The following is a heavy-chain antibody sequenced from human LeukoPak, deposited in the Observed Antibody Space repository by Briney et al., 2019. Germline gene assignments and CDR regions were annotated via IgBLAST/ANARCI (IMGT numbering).Heavy chain of an antibody. J-gene: IGHJ4*02. V-gene: IGHV3-48*03. CDR3: ARDYRTYYYDSSGYYFDY. Sequence: GGSLRLSCATSGFTFSSFEMTWVRQAPGKGLEWVSYISASGNTVFYADSVKGRFTILRDNDKNSLYLQMNSLRAEDTAVYFRARDYRTYYYDSSGYYFDYWGQGTLVTVSS. CDR1: GFTFSSFE. CDR2: ISASGNTV. D-gene: IGHD3-22*01.